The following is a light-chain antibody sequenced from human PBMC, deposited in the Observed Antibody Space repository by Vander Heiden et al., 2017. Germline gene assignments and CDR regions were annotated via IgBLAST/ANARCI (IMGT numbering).Light chain of an antibody. CDR2: DTS. J-gene: IGKJ4*01. V-gene: IGKV3-11*01. CDR1: QSISTY. Sequence: EIVLTQSPVTLSLSPGERATLSCRASQSISTYLAWYQQKPGQAPRLLIYDTSSRATGIPARFSGTGSGIDFTLTISSLEPEDFAVYVCHQRAEWPLTFGGGTKVEI. CDR3: HQRAEWPLT.